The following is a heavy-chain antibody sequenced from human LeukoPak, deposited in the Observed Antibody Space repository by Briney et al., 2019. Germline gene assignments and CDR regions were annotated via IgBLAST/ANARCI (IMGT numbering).Heavy chain of an antibody. V-gene: IGHV1-18*01. Sequence: GASVKVSCKAPGYTFTSYGISWVRQAPGQGLEWMGWISAYNGNTNYAQKLQGRVTMTTDTSTSTAYMELRSLRSDDTAVYYCARDLQQQLVRGYHDAFDIWGQGTMVTVSS. CDR3: ARDLQQQLVRGYHDAFDI. J-gene: IGHJ3*02. D-gene: IGHD6-13*01. CDR2: ISAYNGNT. CDR1: GYTFTSYG.